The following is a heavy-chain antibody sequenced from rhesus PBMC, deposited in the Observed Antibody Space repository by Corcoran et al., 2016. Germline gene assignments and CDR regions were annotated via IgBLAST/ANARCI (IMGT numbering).Heavy chain of an antibody. CDR3: ARGVDSWNKFDY. Sequence: QVQLQESGPGLVKPSETLSLSCAVSGSSISTYWWSWIRQPPGKGLEWIGEINGNSGRTYYNPSLKSRVTISKDASKNQYSLKLSSVTAADTALYYGARGVDSWNKFDYWGQGALVTVSS. V-gene: IGHV4-80*01. CDR2: INGNSGRT. J-gene: IGHJ4*01. CDR1: GSSISTYW. D-gene: IGHD1-20*01.